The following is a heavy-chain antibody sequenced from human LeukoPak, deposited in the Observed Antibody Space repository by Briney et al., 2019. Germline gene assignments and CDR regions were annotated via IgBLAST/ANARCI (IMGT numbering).Heavy chain of an antibody. CDR2: INPSVGST. Sequence: ASVKVSCKASGYTFTSYYMHWVRQAPGQGLEWMGVINPSVGSTSSAQKFQVRVPMTRDTSTSTVYMELSSLRSEDTAVYYCARDERRYCSGGSCYNPTPVAFDIWGQGTMDTVSS. CDR1: GYTFTSYY. CDR3: ARDERRYCSGGSCYNPTPVAFDI. J-gene: IGHJ3*02. V-gene: IGHV1-46*01. D-gene: IGHD2-15*01.